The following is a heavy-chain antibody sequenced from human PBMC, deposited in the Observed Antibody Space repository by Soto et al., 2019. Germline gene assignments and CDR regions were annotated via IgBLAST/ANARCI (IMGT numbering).Heavy chain of an antibody. Sequence: ASVKVSCKASGGTFSSYAISWVRQAPGQGLEWMGGIIPIFGTANYAQKFQGRVTITADESTSTAYMELSSLRSEDKAVYYCARGQLVGSDHYYYYGMDVWGQGTTVTVSS. J-gene: IGHJ6*02. D-gene: IGHD6-6*01. CDR3: ARGQLVGSDHYYYYGMDV. V-gene: IGHV1-69*13. CDR1: GGTFSSYA. CDR2: IIPIFGTA.